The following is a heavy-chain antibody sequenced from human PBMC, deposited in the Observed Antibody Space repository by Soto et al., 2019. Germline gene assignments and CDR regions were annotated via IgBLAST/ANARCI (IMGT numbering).Heavy chain of an antibody. J-gene: IGHJ4*02. Sequence: EVQLVESGGGLVKPGGSLRLSCAASGFTLSSYSMNWVRQAPGKGLEWVSSISSSSSYIYYADSVKGRFTISRDNAKNSLYLQMNSLRAEDTAVYYCAREGATTVTIDYWGQGTLVTVSS. CDR3: AREGATTVTIDY. V-gene: IGHV3-21*01. D-gene: IGHD4-17*01. CDR2: ISSSSSYI. CDR1: GFTLSSYS.